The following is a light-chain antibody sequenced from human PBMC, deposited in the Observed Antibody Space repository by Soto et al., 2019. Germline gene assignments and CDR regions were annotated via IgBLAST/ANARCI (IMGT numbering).Light chain of an antibody. CDR3: TSYTTSSPYLV. J-gene: IGLJ3*02. Sequence: QSVLTQPASVSGSPGQSITISCTGTSSDVGGYNYVSWYQHHPGKAPKLMIYDVTNRPSGVSNRFSGSKSGNTASLTISGLQEEDEADYYCTSYTTSSPYLVFGGGTKLTVL. CDR1: SSDVGGYNY. V-gene: IGLV2-14*03. CDR2: DVT.